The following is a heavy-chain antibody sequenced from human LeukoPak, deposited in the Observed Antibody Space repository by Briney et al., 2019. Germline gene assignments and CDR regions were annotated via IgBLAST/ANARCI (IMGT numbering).Heavy chain of an antibody. CDR3: AKGQYDSSGSFDY. Sequence: GGSLRLSCAASGFTFDDYAMHWVRQAPGKGLEWVSGISWNSGSIGYADSVKGRFTISRDNAKNSLYLQMDSLRAEDTALYYCAKGQYDSSGSFDYWGQGTLVTVSS. D-gene: IGHD3-22*01. V-gene: IGHV3-9*01. J-gene: IGHJ4*02. CDR2: ISWNSGSI. CDR1: GFTFDDYA.